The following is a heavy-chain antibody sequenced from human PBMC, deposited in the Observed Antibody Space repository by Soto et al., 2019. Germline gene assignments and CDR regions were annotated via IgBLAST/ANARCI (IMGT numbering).Heavy chain of an antibody. J-gene: IGHJ4*02. CDR3: ARLVGGSVRPVDY. Sequence: SETLSLTCTISGVSISSGKWWSWVRQPPGEGLEWIGEIFHTGNTDYKPSLKSRVSILVDTSKNKFSLKLSSVTAADTAVYYCARLVGGSVRPVDYWGQGTLVTVSS. CDR2: IFHTGNT. D-gene: IGHD2-15*01. CDR1: GVSISSGKW. V-gene: IGHV4-4*02.